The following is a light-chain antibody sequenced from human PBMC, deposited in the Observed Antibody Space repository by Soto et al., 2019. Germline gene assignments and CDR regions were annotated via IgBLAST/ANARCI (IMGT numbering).Light chain of an antibody. Sequence: DIQMTQSPSTLSASVGDRVTITCRASQSISSWWAWYQQKPGKSPKLLIYKASSLESGVPSRFSGSGSGTEFTLTISSLQPDDFATYYCQQYNGTFGQGTKVEIK. CDR2: KAS. CDR3: QQYNGT. V-gene: IGKV1-5*03. J-gene: IGKJ1*01. CDR1: QSISSW.